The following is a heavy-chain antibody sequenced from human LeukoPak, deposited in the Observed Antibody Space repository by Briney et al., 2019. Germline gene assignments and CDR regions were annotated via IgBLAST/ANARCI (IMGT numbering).Heavy chain of an antibody. CDR1: GFTFDDYA. Sequence: PVGSLRLSCAASGFTFDDYAMHWVRQAPGKGLEWVSLISWDGGSTYYADSVKGRFTISRDNSKNSLYLQMNSLRAEDTALYYCAKDRSPDYDFWSGFDYWGQGTLVTVSS. V-gene: IGHV3-43D*03. CDR3: AKDRSPDYDFWSGFDY. CDR2: ISWDGGST. J-gene: IGHJ4*02. D-gene: IGHD3-3*01.